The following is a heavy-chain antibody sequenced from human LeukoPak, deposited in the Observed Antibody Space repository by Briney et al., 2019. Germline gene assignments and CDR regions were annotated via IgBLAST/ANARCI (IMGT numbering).Heavy chain of an antibody. Sequence: PSETLSLTCTVSGGSISRYYWSWIRQPPGKGLEWIGYMSSSGSTNYNPSLKSRVSISVDTSKNQFSLKLSSVTAADTAVYYCARERGRGYSGYDRRNYYDSSGYYGFDYWGQGTLVTVSS. V-gene: IGHV4-59*12. CDR3: ARERGRGYSGYDRRNYYDSSGYYGFDY. D-gene: IGHD3-22*01. CDR2: MSSSGST. CDR1: GGSISRYY. J-gene: IGHJ4*02.